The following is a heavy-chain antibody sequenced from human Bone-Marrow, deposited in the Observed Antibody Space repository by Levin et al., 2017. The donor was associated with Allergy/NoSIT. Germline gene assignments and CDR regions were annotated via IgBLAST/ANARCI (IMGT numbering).Heavy chain of an antibody. CDR2: VNPKTGGT. D-gene: IGHD3-22*01. CDR1: GYIFTDYY. CDR3: AILTHYYDSSGPHSFDV. Sequence: ASVKVSCEASGYIFTDYYIHWVRQAPGQGLEWMGWVNPKTGGTHYIQKFEGRVTMTRDASLSTAYMELSRLTSDDTAVYFCAILTHYYDSSGPHSFDVLGQGTMVTVSS. J-gene: IGHJ3*01. V-gene: IGHV1-2*02.